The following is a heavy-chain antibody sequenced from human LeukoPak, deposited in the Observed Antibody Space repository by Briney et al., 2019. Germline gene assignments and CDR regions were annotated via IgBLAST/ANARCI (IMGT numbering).Heavy chain of an antibody. V-gene: IGHV4-59*01. J-gene: IGHJ5*02. D-gene: IGHD2-15*01. CDR1: GGSISSYY. CDR2: IYYSGST. CDR3: AGDRLRGGNNWFDP. Sequence: SETLSLTCTVSGGSISSYYWSWIRQPPGKGLEWIGYIYYSGSTNYNPSLKSRVTISVDTSKNQFSLKLSSVTAADTAVYYCAGDRLRGGNNWFDPWGQGTLVTVSS.